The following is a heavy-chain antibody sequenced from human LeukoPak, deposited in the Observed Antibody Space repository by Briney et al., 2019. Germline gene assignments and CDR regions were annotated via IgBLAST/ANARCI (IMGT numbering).Heavy chain of an antibody. V-gene: IGHV1-69*13. CDR1: TDTFNNYG. D-gene: IGHD1-1*01. Sequence: SVKVSCKASTDTFNNYGIVWARQAPGQGLEWMGGIVPVFETIDYAQKFQGRVTLSADDSTTTAYMELNSLRSEDTAVYYYARSWAVQNTFYYFDDWGQGTLVTVSS. J-gene: IGHJ4*02. CDR2: IVPVFETI. CDR3: ARSWAVQNTFYYFDD.